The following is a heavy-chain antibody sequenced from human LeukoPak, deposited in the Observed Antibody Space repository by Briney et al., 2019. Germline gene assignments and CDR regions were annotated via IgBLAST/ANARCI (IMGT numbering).Heavy chain of an antibody. V-gene: IGHV3-23*01. CDR3: AKARISDFDY. Sequence: GGSLRLSCAASGFTFSSYGMSWVRQAPGKGLEWVSAISGSGGSTYYADSVKSRFTISRDNSKNTLYLQMNSLRAEDTAVYYCAKARISDFDYWGQGTLVTVSS. D-gene: IGHD1-26*01. J-gene: IGHJ4*02. CDR1: GFTFSSYG. CDR2: ISGSGGST.